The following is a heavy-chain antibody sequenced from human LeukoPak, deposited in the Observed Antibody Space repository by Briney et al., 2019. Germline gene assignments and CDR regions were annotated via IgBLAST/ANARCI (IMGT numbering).Heavy chain of an antibody. CDR1: AYTFTDVY. Sequence: SVKVSCKTSAYTFTDVYIHWVRQAPGQGLEWMGWINPNSGDTNYAQQFQGRVSLTRDTSINTAFMELSRLRSDDTAVYYCARIRRDVSWGQGTLVTVSS. D-gene: IGHD2-21*02. CDR3: ARIRRDVS. V-gene: IGHV1-2*02. CDR2: INPNSGDT. J-gene: IGHJ5*02.